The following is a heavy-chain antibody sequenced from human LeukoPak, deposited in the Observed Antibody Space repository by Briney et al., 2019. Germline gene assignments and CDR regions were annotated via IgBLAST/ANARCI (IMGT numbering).Heavy chain of an antibody. Sequence: ASVKVSCKASGYTFISYGISWVRQAPGQGLEWMGWISAYDGNTKSAQKFKGRVTMTRDTSTSTPYMELRSLRADDTAIYYCARDRDIIGVPAAPTDYWGQGTLVT. CDR2: ISAYDGNT. CDR1: GYTFISYG. CDR3: ARDRDIIGVPAAPTDY. J-gene: IGHJ4*02. V-gene: IGHV1-18*01. D-gene: IGHD2-2*01.